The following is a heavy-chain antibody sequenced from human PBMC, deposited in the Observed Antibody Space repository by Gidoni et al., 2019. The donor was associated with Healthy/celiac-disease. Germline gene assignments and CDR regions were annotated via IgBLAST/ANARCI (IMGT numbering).Heavy chain of an antibody. Sequence: QVQLVQSGAEVKKPGASVQVSCKASAYTFTSYYMHWVRQAPGQGLEWMGIINPSGGSTSYAQKFQGRVTMTRDTSTSTVYMELSSLRSEDTAVYYCARDRKAAAGTDYYYYMDVWGKGTTVTVSS. CDR3: ARDRKAAAGTDYYYYMDV. CDR1: AYTFTSYY. D-gene: IGHD6-13*01. J-gene: IGHJ6*03. V-gene: IGHV1-46*01. CDR2: INPSGGST.